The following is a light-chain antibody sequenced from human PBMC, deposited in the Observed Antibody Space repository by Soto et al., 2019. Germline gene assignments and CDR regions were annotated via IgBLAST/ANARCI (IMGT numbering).Light chain of an antibody. J-gene: IGKJ4*02. V-gene: IGKV1-9*01. Sequence: DMQLTQSPSFVSASVGDRVTITCRASQGINNYLGWYQQTPGKAPKLLISTASTLQSGVPSRFRGSGSGTEFTLKIRSLQPEDFEPSSCKQLENSTRTLGKGNXVEIK. CDR2: TAS. CDR3: KQLENSTRT. CDR1: QGINNY.